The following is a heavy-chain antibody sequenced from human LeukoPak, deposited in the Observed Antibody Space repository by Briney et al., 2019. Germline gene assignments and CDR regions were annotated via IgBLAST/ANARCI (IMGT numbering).Heavy chain of an antibody. J-gene: IGHJ4*02. CDR3: AKVGSGSYYASVDY. V-gene: IGHV3-66*01. CDR2: IYTGGSS. D-gene: IGHD1-26*01. CDR1: GFTVSNNY. Sequence: GGSLRLSCAASGFTVSNNYISWVRQAPGKGLEWVSVIYTGGSSYYADSVKGRFTISRDNSKNTVYLQMNSLRAEDTAVYYCAKVGSGSYYASVDYWGQGTLVTVSS.